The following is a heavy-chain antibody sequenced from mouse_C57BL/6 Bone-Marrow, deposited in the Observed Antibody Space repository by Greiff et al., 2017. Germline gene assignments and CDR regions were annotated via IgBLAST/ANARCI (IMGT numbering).Heavy chain of an antibody. J-gene: IGHJ4*01. V-gene: IGHV1-81*01. CDR1: GYTFTSYG. CDR2: IYPRSGNT. D-gene: IGHD1-1*01. Sequence: QVQLQQSGAELARPGASVKLSCTASGYTFTSYGISWVKQRTGQGLEWIGEIYPRSGNTYYNEKFKGKATLTADKSSSTAYMELRSLTSEDSAVYFCAINLLLRPYYYAMDYWGQGTSVTVSS. CDR3: AINLLLRPYYYAMDY.